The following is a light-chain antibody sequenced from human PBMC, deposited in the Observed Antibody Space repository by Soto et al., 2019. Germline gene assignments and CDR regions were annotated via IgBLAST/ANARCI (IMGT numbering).Light chain of an antibody. V-gene: IGKV1-39*01. CDR3: QQSYSTPRT. CDR1: QSISSY. Sequence: DIQMTQSPSSLSASVGDRVTITCRASQSISSYLNWYQQKPGKAPKLLMYAASSLQSGVPSRFSGSGSGTDFTLTISSLQPEDCATYDCQQSYSTPRTFGQGTKVEIK. CDR2: AAS. J-gene: IGKJ1*01.